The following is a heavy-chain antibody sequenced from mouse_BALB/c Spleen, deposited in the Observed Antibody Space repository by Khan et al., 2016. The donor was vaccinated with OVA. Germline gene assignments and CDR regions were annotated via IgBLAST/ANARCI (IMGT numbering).Heavy chain of an antibody. CDR1: GFSLTSYG. V-gene: IGHV2-6-1*01. Sequence: VQLQESGPGPVAPSQSLSITCTISGFSLTSYGVHWVRQPAGKGLEWLVVIWSDGRTTYNSALKSRLSISKDNSKSQVFLKVNSLHTDDTAIYYCARQVYPGYFDVWGAGTTVTVSS. CDR2: IWSDGRT. J-gene: IGHJ1*01. D-gene: IGHD2-1*01. CDR3: ARQVYPGYFDV.